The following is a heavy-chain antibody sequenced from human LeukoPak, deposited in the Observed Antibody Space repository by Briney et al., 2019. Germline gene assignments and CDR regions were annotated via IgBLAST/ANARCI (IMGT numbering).Heavy chain of an antibody. Sequence: ASVKVSCKTSGYSFTDYYMRWVRQAPGQGLEWMGWINPKSGDTKYTHSIQGRVTMTRDTSISTAYMELSRLRSDDTAVYYCARDWRFTSLRKTLITGDFHHWGQGTLVTVSS. CDR2: INPKSGDT. CDR3: ARDWRFTSLRKTLITGDFHH. D-gene: IGHD1-14*01. CDR1: GYSFTDYY. J-gene: IGHJ1*01. V-gene: IGHV1-2*02.